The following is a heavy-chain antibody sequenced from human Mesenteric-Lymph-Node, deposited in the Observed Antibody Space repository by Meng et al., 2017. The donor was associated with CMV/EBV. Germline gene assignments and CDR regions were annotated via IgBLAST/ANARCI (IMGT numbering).Heavy chain of an antibody. CDR3: ASHPRDGHPAY. CDR2: IYYSGST. CDR1: GGSISSYY. V-gene: IGHV4-59*01. D-gene: IGHD5-24*01. J-gene: IGHJ4*02. Sequence: SETLSFTCTVSGGSISSYYWSWIRQPPGEGLEWIGYIYYSGSTNYNPSLKSRVTISVDTSKNQFPLKLSSVTAADTAVYYCASHPRDGHPAYWGQGTLVTVSS.